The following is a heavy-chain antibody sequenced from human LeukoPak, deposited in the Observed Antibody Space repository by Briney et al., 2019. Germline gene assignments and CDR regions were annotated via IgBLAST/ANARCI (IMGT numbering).Heavy chain of an antibody. V-gene: IGHV4-31*03. CDR3: ARGRASAFDV. CDR1: GVSISSGDYY. J-gene: IGHJ3*01. D-gene: IGHD6-25*01. CDR2: IYYSGST. Sequence: SQTLSLTCSVSGVSISSGDYYWSWIRQHPGKGLEWFGYIYYSGSTYYNPSLKSRVTISLDTSKNQFSLKLSSVTAADTAVYYCARGRASAFDVWGQGTMVTVSS.